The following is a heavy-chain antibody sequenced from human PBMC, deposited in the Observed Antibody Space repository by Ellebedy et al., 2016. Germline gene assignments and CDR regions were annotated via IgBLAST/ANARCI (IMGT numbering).Heavy chain of an antibody. V-gene: IGHV3-30*18. Sequence: GESLKISCAASGFSLSYYGIHWVRQAPGKGLEWVAVISYDGSYKYYGDSVKGRFTISRDKSKKTLYLQMNCLRAEDTAVYYCAKDELELLTNYYYYMDVWGKGTTVTVSS. CDR1: GFSLSYYG. D-gene: IGHD1-7*01. CDR2: ISYDGSYK. J-gene: IGHJ6*03. CDR3: AKDELELLTNYYYYMDV.